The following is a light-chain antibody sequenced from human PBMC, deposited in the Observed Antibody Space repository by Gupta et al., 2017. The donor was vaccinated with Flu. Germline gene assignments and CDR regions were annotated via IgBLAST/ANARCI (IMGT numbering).Light chain of an antibody. V-gene: IGLV1-44*01. Sequence: SRIGSNTVNWYQQHPGRAPKLLIYRNNQRPSGVPDRFSGSQSGTSASLAISGLQSEDEAEYYCSAWDDSLKVFVFGSGTKFIVL. CDR2: RNN. CDR1: SRIGSNT. J-gene: IGLJ1*01. CDR3: SAWDDSLKVFV.